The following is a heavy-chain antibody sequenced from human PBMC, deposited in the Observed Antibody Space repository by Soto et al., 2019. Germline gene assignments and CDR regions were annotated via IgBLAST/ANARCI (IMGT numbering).Heavy chain of an antibody. Sequence: EVQLVESGGGLVQPGGSLRLSCAASEFTFSSYWMSWVRQAPGKGLEWVANIKQDGSEKYYVDSVKGRFTISRDNAKNSLYLQMNSLRAEDTAVYYCARELWVYRYWGQGTLVTVSS. CDR3: ARELWVYRY. CDR1: EFTFSSYW. D-gene: IGHD6-13*01. CDR2: IKQDGSEK. V-gene: IGHV3-7*01. J-gene: IGHJ4*02.